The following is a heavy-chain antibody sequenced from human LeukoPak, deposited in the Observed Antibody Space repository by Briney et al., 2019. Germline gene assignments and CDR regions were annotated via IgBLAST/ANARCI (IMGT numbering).Heavy chain of an antibody. Sequence: GGSLRLSCAASGFTLSTYGMHWVRQAPGKGLEWVAMISHDGNSKQYADFAKGRFTISRDNSKNTLYLQMNSLTTEDTAVYYCAKDSYDFWSGYYTVNWFDPWGQGTLVTVSS. CDR3: AKDSYDFWSGYYTVNWFDP. V-gene: IGHV3-30*18. CDR1: GFTLSTYG. D-gene: IGHD3-3*01. CDR2: ISHDGNSK. J-gene: IGHJ5*02.